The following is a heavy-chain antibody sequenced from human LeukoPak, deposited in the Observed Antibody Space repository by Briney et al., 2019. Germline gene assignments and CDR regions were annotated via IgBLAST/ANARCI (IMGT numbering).Heavy chain of an antibody. V-gene: IGHV3-7*01. J-gene: IGHJ4*02. D-gene: IGHD3-10*01. CDR1: GFTFSSYW. CDR2: IKEDGSER. CDR3: ARLDGSGRLKGILDH. Sequence: GGSLRLSCAASGFTFSSYWMTWARQAPGNGLEWVANIKEDGSERYYVDSVKGRFTISRDNAKNSLYLQMNSPRVEDTAVYYCARLDGSGRLKGILDHWGQGTLVTVSS.